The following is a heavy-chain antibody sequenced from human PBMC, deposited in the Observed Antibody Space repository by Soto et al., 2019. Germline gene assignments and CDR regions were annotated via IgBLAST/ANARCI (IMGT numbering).Heavy chain of an antibody. V-gene: IGHV3-23*01. CDR2: ISGKGDKT. CDR3: AKGQHGPLYIYDSAGFHADDAFDV. D-gene: IGHD3-22*01. CDR1: ALTFNKFA. J-gene: IGHJ3*01. Sequence: QVLQSGGGSAQPGGSLRVSCEVPALTFNKFAMSWVRQAPGKGLEWVSVISGKGDKTYYAESVKGRFSISRDNSKNTVYLQLNNLGPGDTAIYYCAKGQHGPLYIYDSAGFHADDAFDVWGQVTVVSVSS.